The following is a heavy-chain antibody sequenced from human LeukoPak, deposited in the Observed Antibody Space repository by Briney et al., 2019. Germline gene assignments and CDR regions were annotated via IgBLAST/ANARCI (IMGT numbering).Heavy chain of an antibody. V-gene: IGHV3-23*01. Sequence: GGSLRLSCAASGFTFSSYAMSWVRHGPGGGLVGVSAISGSGGSTYYADSVKGRFTISRDNSKNTLYLQMNSLRAEDTAVYYCAKSDDSSYYFDYWGQGTLVTVSS. CDR2: ISGSGGST. CDR1: GFTFSSYA. D-gene: IGHD3-22*01. CDR3: AKSDDSSYYFDY. J-gene: IGHJ4*02.